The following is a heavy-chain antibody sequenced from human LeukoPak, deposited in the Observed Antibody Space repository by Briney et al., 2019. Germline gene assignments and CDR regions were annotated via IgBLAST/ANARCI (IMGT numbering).Heavy chain of an antibody. CDR3: AKAWGILDPFDY. J-gene: IGHJ4*02. Sequence: GSLRLSCAASGFTVSNSAMGWVRQTPGKGLEWVTGISDNGGVTNYADSVKGQFTISRDTSKNTLYLQMNSLRAEDTAVYYCAKAWGILDPFDYWGQGTLVTVSS. V-gene: IGHV3-23*01. CDR1: GFTVSNSA. CDR2: ISDNGGVT. D-gene: IGHD6-13*01.